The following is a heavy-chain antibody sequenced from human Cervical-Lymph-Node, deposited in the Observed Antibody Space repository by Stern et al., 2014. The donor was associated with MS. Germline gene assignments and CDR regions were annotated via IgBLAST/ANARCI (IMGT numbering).Heavy chain of an antibody. CDR1: GGSVSSSSHY. V-gene: IGHV4-39*01. D-gene: IGHD6-19*01. J-gene: IGHJ4*02. CDR2: MDYAGNP. CDR3: ARALPQSSGIGVSYYFDY. Sequence: QVQLQESGPGLVKPSETLSLTCTVSGGSVSSSSHYWAWIRQPPGKWLEWLGSMDYAGNPYDTPSLRSRFPLSVNTSKNQVSLNLVSVTAADTAVYYCARALPQSSGIGVSYYFDYWGQGALVTVSS.